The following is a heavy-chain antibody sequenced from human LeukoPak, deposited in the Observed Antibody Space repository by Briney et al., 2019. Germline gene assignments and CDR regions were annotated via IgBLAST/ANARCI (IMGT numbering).Heavy chain of an antibody. D-gene: IGHD3-22*01. CDR3: ARRAGDYSHPYDY. V-gene: IGHV3-53*01. CDR2: IYSGGNT. J-gene: IGHJ4*02. Sequence: GGSLRLSCTVAGFTVSGNSMSWVRQAPGKGLEWVSFIYSGGNTHYSDSVKGRFTISRDNSKNTLYLQMNSLRAEDTAVYYCARRAGDYSHPYDYWGQGTLVTVSS. CDR1: GFTVSGNS.